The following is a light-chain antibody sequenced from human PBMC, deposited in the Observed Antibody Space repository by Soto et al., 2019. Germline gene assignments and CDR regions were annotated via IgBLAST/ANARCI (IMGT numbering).Light chain of an antibody. J-gene: IGKJ5*01. Sequence: DIQLTQSPSFLSASIGDRVTITCRASQGISSYLAWYQQKPGKAPELLIYAASTLQSGFPSRFSGSGSGTEFTLTISSLQPEHFASYYCQQLGSYPITFGQGTRLEIK. V-gene: IGKV1-9*01. CDR3: QQLGSYPIT. CDR1: QGISSY. CDR2: AAS.